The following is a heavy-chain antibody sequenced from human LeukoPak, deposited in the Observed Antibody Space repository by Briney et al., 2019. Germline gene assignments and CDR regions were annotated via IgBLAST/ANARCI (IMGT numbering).Heavy chain of an antibody. CDR3: ARDYYYGSGSYSAYYYMDV. D-gene: IGHD3-10*01. Sequence: EASVKVSCKASGYTFTSYYMHWVRQAPGQGPEWMGIINPSGGSTSYAQKFQGRVTMTRDMSTSTVYMELSSLRSEDTAVYYCARDYYYGSGSYSAYYYMDVWGKGTTVTVSS. CDR2: INPSGGST. J-gene: IGHJ6*03. V-gene: IGHV1-46*01. CDR1: GYTFTSYY.